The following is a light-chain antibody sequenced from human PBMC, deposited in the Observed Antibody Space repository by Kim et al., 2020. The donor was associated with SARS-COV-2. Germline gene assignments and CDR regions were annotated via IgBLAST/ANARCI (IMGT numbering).Light chain of an antibody. V-gene: IGLV3-1*01. CDR2: QDT. CDR3: QAWDSSTKGV. CDR1: KMGDKY. Sequence: VSPGQTASITCSGDKMGDKYVCWYQQKPGQSPVLVIYQDTKRPSGIPERFSGSNSGSTATLTISGTQAVDEADYYCQAWDSSTKGVFGGGTQLTVL. J-gene: IGLJ3*02.